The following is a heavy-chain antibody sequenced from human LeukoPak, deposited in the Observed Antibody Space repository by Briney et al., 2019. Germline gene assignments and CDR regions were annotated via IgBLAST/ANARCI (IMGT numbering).Heavy chain of an antibody. CDR2: ISSSSSTI. D-gene: IGHD2-2*01. V-gene: IGHV3-48*01. Sequence: PGGSLRLSCAASGFTFSSYSMNWVRQAPGKGLEWVSYISSSSSTIYYADSVKGRFTISRDNAKNSLYLQMNSLRAEDTAAYYCASGAPRDRYCSSTSCPAPWGQGTLVTVSS. CDR1: GFTFSSYS. CDR3: ASGAPRDRYCSSTSCPAP. J-gene: IGHJ5*02.